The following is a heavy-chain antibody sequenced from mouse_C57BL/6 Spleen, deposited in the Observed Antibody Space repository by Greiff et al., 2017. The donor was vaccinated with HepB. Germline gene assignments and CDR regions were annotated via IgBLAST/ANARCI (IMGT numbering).Heavy chain of an antibody. CDR1: GYAFTNYL. CDR3: ARSTGTYYAMDD. Sequence: QVQLQQSGAELVRPGTSVKVSCKASGYAFTNYLIEWVKQRPGQGLEWIGVINPGSGGTNYNEKFKGKATLTADKSSSTAYMQLSSLTSEDSAVYFCARSTGTYYAMDDWGQGTSVTVSS. V-gene: IGHV1-54*01. D-gene: IGHD4-1*02. J-gene: IGHJ4*01. CDR2: INPGSGGT.